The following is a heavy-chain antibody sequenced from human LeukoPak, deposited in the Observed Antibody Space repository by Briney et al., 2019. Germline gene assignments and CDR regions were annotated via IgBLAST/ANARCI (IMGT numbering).Heavy chain of an antibody. V-gene: IGHV4-4*09. CDR1: GGSISSYY. CDR3: ARHSHTVISPFDY. Sequence: SETLSFTCTVSGGSISSYYWSWIRQPPGKGLEWIGYIYTSGSTNYNPSLKSRVTISVDTSKNQFSLKLSSVTAADTAVYYCARHSHTVISPFDYWGQGTLVTVSS. D-gene: IGHD4-11*01. J-gene: IGHJ4*02. CDR2: IYTSGST.